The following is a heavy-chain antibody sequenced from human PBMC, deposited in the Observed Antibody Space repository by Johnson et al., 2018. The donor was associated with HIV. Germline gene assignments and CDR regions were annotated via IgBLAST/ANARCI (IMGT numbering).Heavy chain of an antibody. J-gene: IGHJ3*02. CDR2: IYSGGST. CDR1: GFTVSSNY. CDR3: ATYYYDSRGYLETGAFHI. V-gene: IGHV3-66*01. Sequence: VQLMESGGGLVQPGGSLRLSCAASGFTVSSNYMSWVRQAPGKGLEWVSVIYSGGSTYYADSVKGRFTISRDNSKNTLYLQMNRLRAEDTAVYYCATYYYDSRGYLETGAFHIWGQGTMVTVSS. D-gene: IGHD3-22*01.